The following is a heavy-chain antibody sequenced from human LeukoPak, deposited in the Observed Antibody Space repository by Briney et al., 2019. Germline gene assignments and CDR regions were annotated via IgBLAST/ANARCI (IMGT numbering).Heavy chain of an antibody. CDR2: VNLQGST. D-gene: IGHD3-22*01. Sequence: SGTLSLTCDVSGGSITQTNYWTWVRQPPGKGLEWIGEVNLQGSTNYNPSLMRRVAISVDTSANHVSLQLTSVTAADTAVYYCARQGGPYYYDSSGYYYFDYWGQGTLATVSS. CDR3: ARQGGPYYYDSSGYYYFDY. CDR1: GGSITQTNY. V-gene: IGHV4-4*02. J-gene: IGHJ4*02.